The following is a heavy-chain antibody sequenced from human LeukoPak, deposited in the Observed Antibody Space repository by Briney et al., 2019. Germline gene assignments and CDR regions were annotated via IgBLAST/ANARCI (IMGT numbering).Heavy chain of an antibody. CDR1: GFTFDDYA. V-gene: IGHV3-9*01. Sequence: PGGSLRLTCAASGFTFDDYAMHWVRQAPGKGLEWVSGIIWNRGSIGYADSVKGRFTISRDNAKNSLYLQMNSLRAEDTALYYCAKDPALRTTVTTRSRYFDLWGRGTLVTVSS. J-gene: IGHJ2*01. CDR3: AKDPALRTTVTTRSRYFDL. CDR2: IIWNRGSI. D-gene: IGHD4-17*01.